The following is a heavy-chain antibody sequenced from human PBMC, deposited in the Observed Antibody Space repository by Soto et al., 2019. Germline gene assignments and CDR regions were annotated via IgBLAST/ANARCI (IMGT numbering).Heavy chain of an antibody. J-gene: IGHJ4*02. D-gene: IGHD3-10*01. V-gene: IGHV3-11*01. CDR2: ISSSGSTI. CDR3: ARALGRGVNLIDY. CDR1: GFTFSDYY. Sequence: GGSLRLSCAASGFTFSDYYMSWIRQAPGKGLEWVSYISSSGSTIYYADSVKGRFTISRDNARNSLYLQMNSLRAEDTAVYYCARALGRGVNLIDYWGQGTLVTVSS.